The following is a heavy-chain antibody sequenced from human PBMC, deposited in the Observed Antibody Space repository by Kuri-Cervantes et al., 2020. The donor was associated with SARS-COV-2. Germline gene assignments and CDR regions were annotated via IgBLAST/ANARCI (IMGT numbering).Heavy chain of an antibody. D-gene: IGHD2/OR15-2a*01. J-gene: IGHJ3*02. Sequence: ASVKVSCKASGYTFTGYYMHWVRQAPGQGLEWMGWINPNSGGTNYAQKFQGRVIMTRDTSRNTAYMELSSLRSDDTALYYCARVEEGLFRAFDIWGQGTMVTVSS. CDR1: GYTFTGYY. CDR3: ARVEEGLFRAFDI. CDR2: INPNSGGT. V-gene: IGHV1-2*02.